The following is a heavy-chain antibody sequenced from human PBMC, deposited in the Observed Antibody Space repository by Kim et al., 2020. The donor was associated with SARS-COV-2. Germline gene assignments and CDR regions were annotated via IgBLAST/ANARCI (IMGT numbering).Heavy chain of an antibody. CDR2: ISYDGSNK. CDR1: GFTFSSYG. CDR3: ARRLGYCSSTSCPGVYYGMDV. J-gene: IGHJ6*02. D-gene: IGHD2-2*01. Sequence: GGSLRLSCAASGFTFSSYGMHWVRQAPGKGLEWVAVISYDGSNKYYADSVKGRFTISRDNSKNTLYLQMNSLRAEDTAVYYCARRLGYCSSTSCPGVYYGMDVWGQGTTVTVSS. V-gene: IGHV3-33*05.